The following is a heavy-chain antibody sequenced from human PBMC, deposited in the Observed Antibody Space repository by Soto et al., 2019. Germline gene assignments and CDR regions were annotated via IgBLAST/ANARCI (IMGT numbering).Heavy chain of an antibody. J-gene: IGHJ4*02. Sequence: EAQLLESGGGLVQPGVSLRLSCAASGFTFSTYAMSWVRQAPGKGLEWVSAISGSGGSTHYADSVKGRFTISRDNSKNTLYLQMNSLRAEDTAIYYCAPDPYYYDSSAYSLDYWGQGALVTVSS. CDR1: GFTFSTYA. V-gene: IGHV3-23*01. CDR2: ISGSGGST. D-gene: IGHD3-22*01. CDR3: APDPYYYDSSAYSLDY.